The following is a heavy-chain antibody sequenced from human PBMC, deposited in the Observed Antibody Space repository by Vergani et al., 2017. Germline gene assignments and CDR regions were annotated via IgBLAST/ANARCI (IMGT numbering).Heavy chain of an antibody. V-gene: IGHV4-38-2*02. CDR3: ARGALWWLRQIDS. CDR1: GYSITSGYY. D-gene: IGHD2-21*01. J-gene: IGHJ4*02. CDR2: IYHTGSA. Sequence: QVQLLESGPGLLKPSETLSLTCSVSGYSITSGYYWGWIRQPPGRGLEWIGSIYHTGSAYYNPSLKSRVTVSVDTSMNQVSLNLYSVTAADTAVYYCARGALWWLRQIDSWGQGTLVTVSS.